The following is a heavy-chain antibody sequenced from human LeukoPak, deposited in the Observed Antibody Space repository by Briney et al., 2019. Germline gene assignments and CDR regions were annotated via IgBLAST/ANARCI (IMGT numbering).Heavy chain of an antibody. CDR1: GYTFAGYY. Sequence: ASVKVSCKASGYTFAGYYIHWVRQAPGQGLESLGWINPNSTTTHYEQKFQGRVTITRETSISTAYMELRRLRSDVQAMYYCARAGYSYVEPFDYWGQGTLVTVSS. CDR3: ARAGYSYVEPFDY. CDR2: INPNSTTT. D-gene: IGHD5-18*01. J-gene: IGHJ4*02. V-gene: IGHV1-2*02.